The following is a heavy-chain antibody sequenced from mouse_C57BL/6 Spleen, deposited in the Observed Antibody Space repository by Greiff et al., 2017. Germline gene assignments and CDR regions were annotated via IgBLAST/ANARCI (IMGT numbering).Heavy chain of an antibody. CDR3: ATTTD. Sequence: VQLQQSGAELVRLGASVKLSCKASGYTFTDYYINWVKQRPGQGLEWIARIYPGSGNTYYNEKFKGKATLTAEKSSSTAYMQLSSLTSEDSAVYFCATTTDWGQGTSVTVSS. CDR1: GYTFTDYY. V-gene: IGHV1-76*01. D-gene: IGHD1-1*01. CDR2: IYPGSGNT. J-gene: IGHJ4*01.